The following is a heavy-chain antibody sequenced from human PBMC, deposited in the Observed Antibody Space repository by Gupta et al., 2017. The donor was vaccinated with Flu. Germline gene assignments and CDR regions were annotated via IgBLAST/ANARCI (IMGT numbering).Heavy chain of an antibody. CDR3: TRDPGWGALDW. D-gene: IGHD3-9*01. J-gene: IGHJ3*01. V-gene: IGHV3-48*01. Sequence: YYTDSVKGRFTISRDDARNSLFLQMDSLRVEDTAVYYCTRDPGWGALDWWGQGILVTVSA.